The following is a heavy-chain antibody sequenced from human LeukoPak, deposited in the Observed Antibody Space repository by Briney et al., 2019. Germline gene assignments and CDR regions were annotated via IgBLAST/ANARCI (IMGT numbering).Heavy chain of an antibody. CDR2: ISGGGGST. V-gene: IGHV3-23*01. D-gene: IGHD1-1*01. Sequence: HAWDSESLTCAVSGASISSSYWWCWIRQAPGKGLEWVSAISGGGGSTYYADYVKGRFTISRDNSKNTLYLQMNTVRAEDTAVYYCAKAPLWLEQYFQHWGQGTLVTVSS. CDR3: AKAPLWLEQYFQH. CDR1: GASISSSYW. J-gene: IGHJ1*01.